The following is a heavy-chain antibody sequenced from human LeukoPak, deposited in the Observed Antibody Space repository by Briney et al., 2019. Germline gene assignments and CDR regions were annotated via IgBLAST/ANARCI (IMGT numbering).Heavy chain of an antibody. CDR1: GFTFSSYG. Sequence: GGSLRLSCAASGFTFSSYGMSWVRQAPGKGLEWVSAISGSGGSTYYADSVKGRFTISRDNSKHTLYLQMNSLRAEDTAVYYCAKDLPQRFGDNTAEDYWGQGTLVTVSS. D-gene: IGHD3-10*01. J-gene: IGHJ4*02. CDR3: AKDLPQRFGDNTAEDY. V-gene: IGHV3-23*01. CDR2: ISGSGGST.